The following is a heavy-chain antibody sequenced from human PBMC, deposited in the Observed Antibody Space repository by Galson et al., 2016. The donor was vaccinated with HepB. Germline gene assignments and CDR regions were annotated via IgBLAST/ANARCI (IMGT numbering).Heavy chain of an antibody. D-gene: IGHD6-13*01. J-gene: IGHJ4*02. CDR2: MYYDGRS. Sequence: SETLSLTCSVSGGSNANSRYYWSWIRQPPGKGLEWVGSMYYDGRSYFHPSLNSRATMSVDRSKNQISLNLNSVTAADTAVYFCASGDSGWYRGYFDSWGQGTRVTVYS. CDR1: GGSNANSRYY. V-gene: IGHV4-39*01. CDR3: ASGDSGWYRGYFDS.